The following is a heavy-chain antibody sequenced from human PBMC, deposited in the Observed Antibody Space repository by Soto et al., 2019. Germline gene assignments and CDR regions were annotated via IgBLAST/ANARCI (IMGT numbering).Heavy chain of an antibody. J-gene: IGHJ3*01. CDR2: IIPVFATP. V-gene: IGHV1-69*19. CDR3: AREGSSAS. CDR1: GGPFSNYG. Sequence: QVHLVQSGAEVKKPGSSVKVSCTTSGGPFSNYGISWVRQAPGQGFEWMGGIIPVFATPHYAEKFQDRLTITADESSSSVFMDLPRIRFEDTAVYFCAREGSSASWGQGTLVTVSS. D-gene: IGHD3-10*01.